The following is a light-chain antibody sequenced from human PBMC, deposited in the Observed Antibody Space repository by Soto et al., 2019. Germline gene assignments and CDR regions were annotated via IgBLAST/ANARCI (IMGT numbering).Light chain of an antibody. Sequence: EIVLTQSPATLSFSPGRAGTLSCGASQTVSNFLAWYQQKPGQAPRLLIYDASKRATGIPARFSGSGSGTDFTLTISSLEPEDFAVYYCQQRYNWPLTFGGGTKVDIK. J-gene: IGKJ4*01. CDR2: DAS. CDR1: QTVSNF. V-gene: IGKV3-11*01. CDR3: QQRYNWPLT.